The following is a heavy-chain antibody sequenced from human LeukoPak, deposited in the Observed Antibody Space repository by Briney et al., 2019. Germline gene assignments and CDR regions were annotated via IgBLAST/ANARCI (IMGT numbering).Heavy chain of an antibody. V-gene: IGHV3-30*04. Sequence: GGSLRLSCAASGFTFRHYAVHWVRQAPGRGLEWVAVLSFDGAHKYYAESVKGRLTISKDNSNNTLFLQMDSLRLEDTALYYCVRARAGGLDYWGQGTLVTVSS. J-gene: IGHJ4*02. CDR1: GFTFRHYA. CDR2: LSFDGAHK. CDR3: VRARAGGLDY. D-gene: IGHD3-16*01.